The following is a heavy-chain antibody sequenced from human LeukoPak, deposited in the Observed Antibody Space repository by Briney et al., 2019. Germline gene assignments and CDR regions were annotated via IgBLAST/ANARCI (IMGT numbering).Heavy chain of an antibody. J-gene: IGHJ4*02. CDR3: AKDGYCSGGICYQNY. CDR2: ISGSGGST. Sequence: GGSLRLSCTASGFIFSSYAMSWVRQAPGEGLEWVSSISGSGGSTYYADSVKGRFTISGDNSKNTLYLQMNSLRAEDTAIYYCAKDGYCSGGICYQNYWGQGTLVTVSS. D-gene: IGHD2-15*01. V-gene: IGHV3-23*01. CDR1: GFIFSSYA.